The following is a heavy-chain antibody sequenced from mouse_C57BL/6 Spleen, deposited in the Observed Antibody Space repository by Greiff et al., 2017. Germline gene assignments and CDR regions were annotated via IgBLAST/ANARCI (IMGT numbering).Heavy chain of an antibody. CDR1: GYTFTSYW. CDR2: IYPGSGST. Sequence: VQLQQPGAELVKPGASVKMSCKASGYTFTSYWITWVKQRPGQGLEWIGDIYPGSGSTNYNEKFKSKATLTVDTSSSTAYMQLSSLTSEDAAVYYCARRASSSDAMDYWGQGTSVTVSS. D-gene: IGHD3-3*01. CDR3: ARRASSSDAMDY. V-gene: IGHV1-55*01. J-gene: IGHJ4*01.